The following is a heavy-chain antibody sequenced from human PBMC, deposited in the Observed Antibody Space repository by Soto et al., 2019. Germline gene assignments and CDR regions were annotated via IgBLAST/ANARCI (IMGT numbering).Heavy chain of an antibody. Sequence: SETLSLTCTVSGGSISSGDYYWSWIRQPPGKGLEWIGYIYYSGSTYYNPSLKSRVTISVDTSKNQFSLKLSSVTAADTAVYYCARGRREWFSPRRWSVWFDPWGQGTLVTVSS. CDR1: GGSISSGDYY. CDR2: IYYSGST. J-gene: IGHJ5*02. V-gene: IGHV4-30-4*01. CDR3: ARGRREWFSPRRWSVWFDP. D-gene: IGHD3-3*01.